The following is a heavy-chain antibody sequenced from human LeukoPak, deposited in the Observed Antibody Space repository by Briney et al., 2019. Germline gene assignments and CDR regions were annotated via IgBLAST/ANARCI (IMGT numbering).Heavy chain of an antibody. D-gene: IGHD5-18*01. CDR3: ASQDVDTAMGIDY. CDR1: GGSISSYY. Sequence: SETLSLTCTVSGGSISSYYWSWIRQPPGKGLEWIGYIYYSGSTNYNPSLKSRVTKSVDTSKNQFSLKLSSVTAADTAVYYCASQDVDTAMGIDYWGQGTLVTVSS. CDR2: IYYSGST. J-gene: IGHJ4*02. V-gene: IGHV4-59*08.